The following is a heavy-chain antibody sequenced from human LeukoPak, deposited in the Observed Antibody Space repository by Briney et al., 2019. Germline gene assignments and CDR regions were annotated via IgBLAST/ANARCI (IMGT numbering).Heavy chain of an antibody. V-gene: IGHV4-34*01. J-gene: IGHJ6*03. CDR2: INHSGST. CDR1: GRSFSGYY. D-gene: IGHD5-18*01. Sequence: SETLSLTCAVYGRSFSGYYWSWIRQPPGKGLEWIGEINHSGSTNYNPSLKSRVTISVDTSKNQFSLKLSSVTAADTAVYYCARVDRGYSYGVIQRVPYYYYYYMDVWGKGTTVTVSS. CDR3: ARVDRGYSYGVIQRVPYYYYYYMDV.